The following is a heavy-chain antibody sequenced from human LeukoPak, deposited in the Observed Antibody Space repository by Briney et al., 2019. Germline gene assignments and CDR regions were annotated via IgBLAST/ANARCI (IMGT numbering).Heavy chain of an antibody. CDR2: ISYDGSNK. J-gene: IGHJ4*02. CDR1: GFIFSSYG. V-gene: IGHV3-30*18. Sequence: GGSLRLSCAASGFIFSSYGMHWVRQAPGKGLEWVAVISYDGSNKYYADSVKGRFTISRDNSKNKLYMQMNSVRAEDTAVYYCAKFPPVDTAMVTDYWGQGTLVTVSS. CDR3: AKFPPVDTAMVTDY. D-gene: IGHD5-18*01.